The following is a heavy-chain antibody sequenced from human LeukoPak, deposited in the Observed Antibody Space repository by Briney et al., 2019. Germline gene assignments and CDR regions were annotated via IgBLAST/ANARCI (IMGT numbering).Heavy chain of an antibody. D-gene: IGHD6-19*01. CDR3: AHSGEWLVPSFDY. Sequence: GSLRLSCAASGFTFSSYAMSWVRQAPGKGLEWVSAISGSGGSTYYADPVKGRFTISRDNSKNTLYLQMNSLRAEDTAVYYCAHSGEWLVPSFDYWGQGTLVTVSS. CDR1: GFTFSSYA. V-gene: IGHV3-23*01. CDR2: ISGSGGST. J-gene: IGHJ4*02.